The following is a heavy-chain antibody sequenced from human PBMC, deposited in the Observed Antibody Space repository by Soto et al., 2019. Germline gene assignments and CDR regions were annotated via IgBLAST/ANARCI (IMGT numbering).Heavy chain of an antibody. J-gene: IGHJ4*02. CDR1: GGSITSSNYY. CDR2: ISYSGNT. Sequence: SETLSLTCSVSGGSITSSNYYWGWIRQPPGKGPEWIGSISYSGNTYYNPFLKSRVTISADTSKNQFSLKLNSVTAADTAVYYCSRDYGQHLVDYWGQGSLVIVSS. D-gene: IGHD4-17*01. CDR3: SRDYGQHLVDY. V-gene: IGHV4-39*02.